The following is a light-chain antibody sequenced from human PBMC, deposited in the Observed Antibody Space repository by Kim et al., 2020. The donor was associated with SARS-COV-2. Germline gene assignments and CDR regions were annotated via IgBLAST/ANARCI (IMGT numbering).Light chain of an antibody. CDR1: HNLLYSDGFNY. Sequence: PASSSCGSSHNLLYSDGFNYVDWSLQKPGPSPQLLLYVASNRASGVPDRFIGSGSGTDFTLRITRVEAEDVGMYYCLNNIIDTPTFGQGTRLEIK. V-gene: IGKV2-28*01. CDR2: VAS. J-gene: IGKJ5*01. CDR3: LNNIIDTPT.